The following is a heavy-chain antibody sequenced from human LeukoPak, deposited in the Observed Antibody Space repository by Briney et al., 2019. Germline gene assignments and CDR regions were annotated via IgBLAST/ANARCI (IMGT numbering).Heavy chain of an antibody. CDR1: GYTFTSYD. D-gene: IGHD1-26*01. Sequence: ASVKVSCKASGYTFTSYDINWVRQATGQGLEWMGWMNPNSGNTGYAQKFQGRVTMTRNTSISTAYMELSSLRPEDTAVYYCARALLTSDAFDIWGQGTMVTVSS. CDR3: ARALLTSDAFDI. V-gene: IGHV1-8*01. J-gene: IGHJ3*02. CDR2: MNPNSGNT.